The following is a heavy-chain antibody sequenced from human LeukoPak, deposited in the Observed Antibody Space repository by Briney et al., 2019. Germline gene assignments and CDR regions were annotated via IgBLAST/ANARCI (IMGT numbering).Heavy chain of an antibody. Sequence: ASVKVSCKASGYTFTSYGISWGRQAPGQGLEWMGWISAYNGNTNYAQKLQGRVTMTTDTSTSTAYMELRSLRSDDTAVYYCARALPYYYDSSGPGGYWGQGTLVTVSS. D-gene: IGHD3-22*01. J-gene: IGHJ4*02. CDR3: ARALPYYYDSSGPGGY. V-gene: IGHV1-18*01. CDR2: ISAYNGNT. CDR1: GYTFTSYG.